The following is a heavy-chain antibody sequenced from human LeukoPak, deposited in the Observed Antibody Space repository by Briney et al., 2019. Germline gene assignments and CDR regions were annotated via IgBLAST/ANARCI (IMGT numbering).Heavy chain of an antibody. Sequence: GGSLRLSCAASGFTFSSYSMNWVRQAPGKGLEWVSYTSSSSSTIYYADSVKGRFTISRDNAKNSLYLQMNSLRAEDTAVYYCAELGITMIGGVWGKGTTVTISS. V-gene: IGHV3-48*01. D-gene: IGHD3-10*02. J-gene: IGHJ6*04. CDR1: GFTFSSYS. CDR3: AELGITMIGGV. CDR2: TSSSSSTI.